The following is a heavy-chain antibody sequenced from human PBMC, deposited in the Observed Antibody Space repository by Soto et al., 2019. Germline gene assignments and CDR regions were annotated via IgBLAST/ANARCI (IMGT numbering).Heavy chain of an antibody. CDR2: IYHSGST. D-gene: IGHD6-19*01. CDR1: GGSISSSNW. J-gene: IGHJ4*02. V-gene: IGHV4-4*02. CDR3: ARDRPLDPMSIAVGPLAY. Sequence: QVQLQESGPGLVKPSGTLSLTCAVSGGSISSSNWWSWVRQPPGKGLEWIGEIYHSGSTNYNPSLKSRVTISVDKSKNQFSLKLSSVTAADTAVYYCARDRPLDPMSIAVGPLAYWGQGTLVTVSS.